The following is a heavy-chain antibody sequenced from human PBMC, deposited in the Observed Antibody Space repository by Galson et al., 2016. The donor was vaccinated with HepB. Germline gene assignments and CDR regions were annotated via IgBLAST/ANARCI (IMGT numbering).Heavy chain of an antibody. J-gene: IGHJ4*02. Sequence: LEWIGEINQSGSTNYSPSLKSRVTISLDTSKHQFSLKVSSVTAADTAVSYCAIANRSPSLDYWGLGTLVTVSS. V-gene: IGHV4-34*01. CDR2: INQSGST. CDR3: AIANRSPSLDY. D-gene: IGHD2-15*01.